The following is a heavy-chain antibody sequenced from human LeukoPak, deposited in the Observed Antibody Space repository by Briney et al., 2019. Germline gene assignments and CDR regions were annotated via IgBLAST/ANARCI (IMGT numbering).Heavy chain of an antibody. CDR3: ARRVSAKKNYYYYYMDV. Sequence: SETLSLTCTVSGGSISSSSYYWGWFRQPPGKGLEWIGNIYHSGSTYYNPSLKSRVTISVDTSKNQFSLNLSSVTAADTAVYYCARRVSAKKNYYYYYMDVWGKGTTVTISS. CDR2: IYHSGST. CDR1: GGSISSSSYY. D-gene: IGHD4/OR15-4a*01. V-gene: IGHV4-39*07. J-gene: IGHJ6*03.